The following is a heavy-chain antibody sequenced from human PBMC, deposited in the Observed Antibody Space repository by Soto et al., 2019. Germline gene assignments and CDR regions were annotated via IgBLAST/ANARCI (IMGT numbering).Heavy chain of an antibody. CDR3: TKVKKKYRTTSVVDFGS. CDR1: GFTFDEYT. V-gene: IGHV3-43*01. J-gene: IGHJ4*02. CDR2: ISWDGGTT. D-gene: IGHD6-6*01. Sequence: EVLLEESGGAVVQPGGSISVSCVASGFTFDEYTMHWVRQAPGKGLEWISLISWDGGTTYYADSVKGRFTISRDTGKNSLYLQMDSLRAEDTALYYRTKVKKKYRTTSVVDFGSWGQGTLVTVSS.